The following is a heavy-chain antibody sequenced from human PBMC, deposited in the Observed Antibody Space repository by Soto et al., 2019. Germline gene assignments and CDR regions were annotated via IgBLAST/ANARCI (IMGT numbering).Heavy chain of an antibody. D-gene: IGHD6-6*01. CDR3: VKGGWYGSSSPSDH. J-gene: IGHJ4*02. Sequence: GGSLRLSCAASGFTFSSYSMNWVRQAPGKGLEWVSSISSSSSYIYYADSVKGRFTISRDNSKNSLYLQMNSLTADDTALYYCVKGGWYGSSSPSDHWGQGTLVTVSS. V-gene: IGHV3-21*01. CDR1: GFTFSSYS. CDR2: ISSSSSYI.